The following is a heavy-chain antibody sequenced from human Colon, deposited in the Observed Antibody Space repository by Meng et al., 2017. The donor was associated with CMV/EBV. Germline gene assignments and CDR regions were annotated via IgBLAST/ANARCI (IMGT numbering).Heavy chain of an antibody. CDR1: GFTVNTYF. D-gene: IGHD1/OR15-1a*01. CDR2: IYPDGRP. J-gene: IGHJ4*02. V-gene: IGHV3-53*01. CDR3: AKDEVPNNIDY. Sequence: EVPLVESGGGLFQPGGSLRLSCAASGFTVNTYFMSWVRQAPGKGLEWVSSIYPDGRPFYADSVQGRFTISTDNSKNTLYLQMNSLRAEDTATYYCAKDEVPNNIDYWGQGTLVTVSS.